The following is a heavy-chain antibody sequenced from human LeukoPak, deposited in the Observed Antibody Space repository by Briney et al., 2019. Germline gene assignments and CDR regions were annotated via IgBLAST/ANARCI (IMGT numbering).Heavy chain of an antibody. CDR2: IIPIFGTA. V-gene: IGHV1-69*06. Sequence: ASVKVSCKASGGTFSSYAISWVRQAPGQGLEWMGGIIPIFGTANYAQKFQGRVTITADKSTSTAYMELSSLRAEDTAVYYCAKDGDSYSYVEDNWFDPWGQGTLVTVSS. J-gene: IGHJ5*02. CDR3: AKDGDSYSYVEDNWFDP. D-gene: IGHD5-18*01. CDR1: GGTFSSYA.